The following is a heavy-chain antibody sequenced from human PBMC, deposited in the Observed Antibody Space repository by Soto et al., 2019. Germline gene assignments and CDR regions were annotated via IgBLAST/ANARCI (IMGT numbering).Heavy chain of an antibody. J-gene: IGHJ4*02. CDR2: IDPSDSYT. D-gene: IGHD2-2*01. V-gene: IGHV5-10-1*01. CDR1: GYSFTSYW. Sequence: GESLKISCKGSGYSFTSYWISWVRQMPGKGLEWMGRIDPSDSYTNYSPSFQGHVSISADKSISTAYLQWSSLKASDTAMYYCARHEDVPFDYWGQGTLVTVSS. CDR3: ARHEDVPFDY.